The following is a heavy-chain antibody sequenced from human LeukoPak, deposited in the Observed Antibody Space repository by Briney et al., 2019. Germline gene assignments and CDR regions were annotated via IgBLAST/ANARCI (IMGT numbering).Heavy chain of an antibody. Sequence: ASVKVSCKTSGYTFTSYGISWVRQAPGQGLEWMGWISAYNGNTNYAQKFQGRVTMTRDTSISTVYMELSRLRSDDTAVYYCARGTIGVVVSTRFDYWGQGTLVTVSS. J-gene: IGHJ4*02. D-gene: IGHD2-21*01. CDR3: ARGTIGVVVSTRFDY. V-gene: IGHV1-18*01. CDR1: GYTFTSYG. CDR2: ISAYNGNT.